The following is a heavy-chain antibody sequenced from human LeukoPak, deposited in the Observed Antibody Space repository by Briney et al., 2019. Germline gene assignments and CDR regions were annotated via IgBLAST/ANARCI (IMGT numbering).Heavy chain of an antibody. J-gene: IGHJ4*02. V-gene: IGHV3-49*03. D-gene: IGHD1-1*01. CDR3: TRDRGAYNLYDY. CDR2: IRSKAYGETA. CDR1: GFTFGDYA. Sequence: GGSLRLSCTASGFTFGDYAMSWIRQAPGKGLEWVGFIRSKAYGETADYAASVKGRFTISRDDSKAIAYLQMNSLKAEDTAVYHCTRDRGAYNLYDYWGQGTLVTVSS.